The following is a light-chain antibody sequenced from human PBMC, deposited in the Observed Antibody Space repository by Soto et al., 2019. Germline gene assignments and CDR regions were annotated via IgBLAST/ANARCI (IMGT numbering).Light chain of an antibody. J-gene: IGLJ2*01. V-gene: IGLV1-40*01. CDR1: SSNIGAGYD. CDR3: LSFDSSLSVV. Sequence: QSALTQPPSVSGAPGQRVTISCTGCSSNIGAGYDVHWYQQLPGRAPKLLIYGNTNRPSGVPDRFSGSKSGTSASLAITGLKAEDEADYYCLSFDSSLSVVFGGGTKLTVL. CDR2: GNT.